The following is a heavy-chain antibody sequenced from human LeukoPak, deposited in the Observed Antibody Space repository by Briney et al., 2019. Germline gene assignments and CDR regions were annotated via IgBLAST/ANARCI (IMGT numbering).Heavy chain of an antibody. V-gene: IGHV5-51*01. J-gene: IGHJ4*02. CDR1: GYSFTSYW. CDR3: ARNSPYYCSGGSCYAFDY. D-gene: IGHD2-15*01. Sequence: GESLKISCKGSGYSFTSYWIGWVRQMPGKGLEWMGIIYPGDSDTRYSPSFQGQVTISADKSISTAYLQWSSLKASDTAMYYCARNSPYYCSGGSCYAFDYWGQGTLVTVSS. CDR2: IYPGDSDT.